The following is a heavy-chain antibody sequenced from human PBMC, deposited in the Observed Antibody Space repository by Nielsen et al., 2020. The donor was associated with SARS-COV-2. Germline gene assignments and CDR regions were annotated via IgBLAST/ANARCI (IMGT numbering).Heavy chain of an antibody. CDR1: GFTFSSYA. Sequence: GESLKISCAASGFTFSSYAMNWVREAPGKGREWVAVISYDGSSKYYADSVKGRFTISRDNSKNTLYLQMNSLRAEDTAVYYCARGNGWGSYFDYWGQGTLVTVSS. D-gene: IGHD7-27*01. J-gene: IGHJ4*02. V-gene: IGHV3-30-3*01. CDR3: ARGNGWGSYFDY. CDR2: ISYDGSSK.